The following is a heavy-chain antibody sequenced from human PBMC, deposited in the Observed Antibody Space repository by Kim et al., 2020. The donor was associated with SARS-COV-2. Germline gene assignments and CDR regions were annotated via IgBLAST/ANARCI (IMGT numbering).Heavy chain of an antibody. D-gene: IGHD6-13*01. V-gene: IGHV3-30*04. CDR2: ISYDGSNK. CDR1: GFTFSSYA. Sequence: GGSLRLSCAASGFTFSSYAMHWVRQAPGKGLEWVAVISYDGSNKYYADSVKGRFTISRDNSKNTLYLQMNSLRAEDTAVYYCASIQSHSSSRDDYWGQGT. J-gene: IGHJ4*02. CDR3: ASIQSHSSSRDDY.